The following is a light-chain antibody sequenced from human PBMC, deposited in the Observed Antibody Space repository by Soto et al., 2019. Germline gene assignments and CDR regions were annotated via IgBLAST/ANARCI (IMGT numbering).Light chain of an antibody. CDR3: QQSYSSPLS. Sequence: DLQMTQSPSSLSASVGDRVTITCRASQSISSYLNCYQQKPGKAPKLLIYAASSLQSGVPSRFSGSGSGTDVTLTISSLQPEDFATYYCQQSYSSPLSFGGGTKVEIK. V-gene: IGKV1-39*01. CDR2: AAS. CDR1: QSISSY. J-gene: IGKJ4*01.